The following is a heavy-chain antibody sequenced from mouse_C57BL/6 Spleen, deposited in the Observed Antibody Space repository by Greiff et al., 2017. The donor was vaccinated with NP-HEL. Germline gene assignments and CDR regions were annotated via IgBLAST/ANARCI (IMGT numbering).Heavy chain of an antibody. D-gene: IGHD1-1*01. J-gene: IGHJ1*03. V-gene: IGHV1-52*01. Sequence: QVQLKQPGAELVRPGSSVKLSCKASGYTFTSYWMHWVKQRPIQGLEWIGNIDPSDSETHYNQKFKDKATLTVDKSSSTAYMQLSSLTSEDSAVYYCARDYYGSSYWGYFDVWGTGTTVTVSS. CDR3: ARDYYGSSYWGYFDV. CDR2: IDPSDSET. CDR1: GYTFTSYW.